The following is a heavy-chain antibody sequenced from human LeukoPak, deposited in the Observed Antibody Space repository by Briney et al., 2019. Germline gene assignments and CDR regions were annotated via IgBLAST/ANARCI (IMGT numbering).Heavy chain of an antibody. CDR1: GFTFSSYS. V-gene: IGHV3-21*01. D-gene: IGHD3-22*01. Sequence: GSLRLSCAASGFTFSSYSMNWVRQAPGKGLEWVSSISSSSSYIYYADSVKGRFTIPRDNAKNSLYLQMNSLRAEDTAVYYCARYYYDRSAFDYWGQGTLVTVSS. CDR3: ARYYYDRSAFDY. CDR2: ISSSSSYI. J-gene: IGHJ4*02.